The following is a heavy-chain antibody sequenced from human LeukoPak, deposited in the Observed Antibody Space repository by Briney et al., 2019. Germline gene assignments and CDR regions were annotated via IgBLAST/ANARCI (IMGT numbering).Heavy chain of an antibody. Sequence: GGSLRLSCAASGFTFNNYAMSWVRQAPGKGLEWVSSIGGGGISTYYADSVKGRFTISRDNSKNTLYLQMNSLRAEDMAVYYCAKGRVIDLDYYSMDVWGKGTTVTVSS. CDR3: AKGRVIDLDYYSMDV. D-gene: IGHD3-22*01. V-gene: IGHV3-23*01. J-gene: IGHJ6*03. CDR1: GFTFNNYA. CDR2: IGGGGIST.